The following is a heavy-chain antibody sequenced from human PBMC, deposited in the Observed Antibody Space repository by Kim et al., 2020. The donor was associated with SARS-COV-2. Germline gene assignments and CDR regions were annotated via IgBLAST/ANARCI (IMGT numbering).Heavy chain of an antibody. CDR2: IGWGGNRI. D-gene: IGHD1-26*01. Sequence: GGSLRLSCVASGFNIFDHAMHWVRQAPGKGLEWVSGIGWGGNRIYYVDSVKGRFTISRDNAKNSLYLQMNRLRPEDTALYFCIKGVNPGGADYWGRGTLVTVPT. CDR3: IKGVNPGGADY. J-gene: IGHJ4*02. V-gene: IGHV3-9*01. CDR1: GFNIFDHA.